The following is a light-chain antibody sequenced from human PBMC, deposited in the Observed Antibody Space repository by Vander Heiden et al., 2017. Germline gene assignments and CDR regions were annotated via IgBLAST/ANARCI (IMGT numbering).Light chain of an antibody. V-gene: IGKV1-39*01. J-gene: IGKJ2*01. Sequence: DIQMTQSPSSLSASVGDRVTITCRASQSIASFLNWYQQKPGKAPNLLIYDASTLQSGVPSRFTAIGSGTDFTLTISRLQPEDFATYYCQQSYTIPLTFGQGTKLEIK. CDR2: DAS. CDR1: QSIASF. CDR3: QQSYTIPLT.